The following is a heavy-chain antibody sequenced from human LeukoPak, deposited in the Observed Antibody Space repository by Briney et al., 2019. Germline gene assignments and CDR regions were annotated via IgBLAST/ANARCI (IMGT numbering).Heavy chain of an antibody. Sequence: ASVKVSCKASGYTFTGYYMHWVRQAPGQGLEWMGWINPNSGGTNYAQKFQGRVTMTRDTSISTAYMELSSLRSDDTAVYYCAVTMIVVVDAFDIWGQGTMVTVSS. J-gene: IGHJ3*02. D-gene: IGHD3-22*01. CDR2: INPNSGGT. V-gene: IGHV1-2*02. CDR1: GYTFTGYY. CDR3: AVTMIVVVDAFDI.